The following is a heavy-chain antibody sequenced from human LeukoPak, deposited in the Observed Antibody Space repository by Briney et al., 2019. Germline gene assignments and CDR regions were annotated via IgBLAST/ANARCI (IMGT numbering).Heavy chain of an antibody. Sequence: GGSLRLSCAVSGFTFSTYWMSWVRQAPGNGLEWVANIKQDGSAKYYVDSVKGRFTISRDNAKNSLYLQMNSLRPEETGVYYCATSSAAPANMWGQGTLVTVSS. CDR2: IKQDGSAK. D-gene: IGHD2-2*01. CDR1: GFTFSTYW. J-gene: IGHJ4*02. V-gene: IGHV3-7*01. CDR3: ATSSAAPANM.